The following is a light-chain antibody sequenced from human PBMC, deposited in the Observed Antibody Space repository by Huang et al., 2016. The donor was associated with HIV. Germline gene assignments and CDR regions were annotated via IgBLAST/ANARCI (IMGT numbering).Light chain of an antibody. CDR1: QDISNY. V-gene: IGKV1-16*01. CDR3: QQHKSYPWT. CDR2: AAS. J-gene: IGKJ1*01. Sequence: DIQMTQSPSSLSASVGDRLTITCRASQDISNYLAWFQQKSGKAPRSLIFAASNLQSGGPSRFSGSGFGTDFTLTISSLQPEDFATYYCQQHKSYPWTFGQGTKVEI.